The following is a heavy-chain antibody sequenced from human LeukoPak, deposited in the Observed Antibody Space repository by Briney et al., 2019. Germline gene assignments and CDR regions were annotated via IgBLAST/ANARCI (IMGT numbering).Heavy chain of an antibody. J-gene: IGHJ5*02. D-gene: IGHD2-15*01. Sequence: SETQSLTCTVSGGSISSGGYYWSWIRQHPGKGLEWIGYIYYSGSTYYNPSLKSRVTISVDTSKNQFSLKLSSVTAADTAVYYCARVGDIERWFDPWGQGTLVTVSS. CDR1: GGSISSGGYY. V-gene: IGHV4-31*03. CDR2: IYYSGST. CDR3: ARVGDIERWFDP.